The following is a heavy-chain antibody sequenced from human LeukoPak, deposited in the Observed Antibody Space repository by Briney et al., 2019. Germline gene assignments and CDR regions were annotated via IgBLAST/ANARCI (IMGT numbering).Heavy chain of an antibody. CDR2: IQEDGKKE. V-gene: IGHV3-7*01. Sequence: GGSLRLSCAASGFTFSSYGMHWVRQAPGKGLEWVANIQEDGKKENYVDSVRGRFTISRDSAKNSIYLQMNSLRVEDTAVYYCAKDIVGGGDDYWGQGTLVIVSS. CDR3: AKDIVGGGDDY. CDR1: GFTFSSYG. J-gene: IGHJ4*02. D-gene: IGHD2-21*02.